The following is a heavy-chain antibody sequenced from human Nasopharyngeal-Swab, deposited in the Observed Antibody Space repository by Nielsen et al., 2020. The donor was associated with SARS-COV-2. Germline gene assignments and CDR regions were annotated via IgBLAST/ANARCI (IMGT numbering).Heavy chain of an antibody. CDR2: VNHSGST. CDR3: ARGDYSGSGSYRYSLYYYYYYGMDV. D-gene: IGHD3-10*01. Sequence: WIRQPPGKGLEWVGEVNHSGSTNYNPSLKSRVTISVDTSKNQFSLKLSSVIAADTAVYYCARGDYSGSGSYRYSLYYYYYYGMDVWGQGTTVTVSS. V-gene: IGHV4-34*01. J-gene: IGHJ6*02.